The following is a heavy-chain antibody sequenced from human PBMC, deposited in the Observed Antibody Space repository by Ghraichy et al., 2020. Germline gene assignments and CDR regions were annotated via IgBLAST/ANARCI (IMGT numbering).Heavy chain of an antibody. J-gene: IGHJ4*02. V-gene: IGHV4-31*03. Sequence: LRLSCTVSGGSISSGGYYWSWIRQHPGKGLEWIGYIYYSGSTYYNPSLKSRVTISVDTSKNQFSLKLSSVTAADTAVYYCARRIAVAGTVYSDYWGQGTLVTVSS. CDR2: IYYSGST. D-gene: IGHD6-19*01. CDR1: GGSISSGGYY. CDR3: ARRIAVAGTVYSDY.